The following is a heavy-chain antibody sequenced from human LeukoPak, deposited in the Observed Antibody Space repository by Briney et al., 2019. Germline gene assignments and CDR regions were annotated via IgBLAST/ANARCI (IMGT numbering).Heavy chain of an antibody. Sequence: GGSLRLSCTYSGFTFSYYGIHWVRQAPGKGLEWVTFISYDGNNEYYADSVKGRFTFSRDDSKNTLYLHMNSLRTEDTAVYYCARAVYSSSSDYMDVWGKGTTVTVSS. V-gene: IGHV3-30*04. CDR3: ARAVYSSSSDYMDV. D-gene: IGHD6-6*01. J-gene: IGHJ6*03. CDR1: GFTFSYYG. CDR2: ISYDGNNE.